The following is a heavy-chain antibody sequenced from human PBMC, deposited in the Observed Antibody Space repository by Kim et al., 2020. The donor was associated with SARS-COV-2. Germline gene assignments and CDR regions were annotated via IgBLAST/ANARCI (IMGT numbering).Heavy chain of an antibody. D-gene: IGHD2-15*01. CDR3: GRGYCSGGSCNPEDY. J-gene: IGHJ4*02. Sequence: DSMKGRLTVSRDNAKNSLYRQMNSLRAEDTAVYYCGRGYCSGGSCNPEDYWGQGTLVTVSS. V-gene: IGHV3-11*01.